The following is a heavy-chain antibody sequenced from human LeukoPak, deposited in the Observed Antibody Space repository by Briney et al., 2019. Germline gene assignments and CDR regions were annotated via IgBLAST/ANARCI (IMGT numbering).Heavy chain of an antibody. V-gene: IGHV3-30*02. D-gene: IGHD2-8*02. J-gene: IGHJ4*02. CDR3: AKDGSWSCTD. CDR1: GFTFSSYA. Sequence: GGSLRLSCAASGFTFSSYAMHWVRQGPGKGLEWVAYIAHHGSNKYYADSVKGRFTISRDNSKRTLYLQMNNLRADDTAVYYCAKDGSWSCTDWGEGALVTVSS. CDR2: IAHHGSNK.